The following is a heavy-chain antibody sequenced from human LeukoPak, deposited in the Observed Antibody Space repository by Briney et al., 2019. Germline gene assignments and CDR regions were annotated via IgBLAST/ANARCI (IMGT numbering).Heavy chain of an antibody. Sequence: SETLSLTCTVSNGPINTYQWSWIRQPPGKGLEWIGNIHYSGSANYNPSLKSRVIISVDTSKNQFSLKLSPATAADTAVYYCARDIWFGESADWFDPWGQGTLVTVSS. D-gene: IGHD3-10*01. CDR1: NGPINTYQ. V-gene: IGHV4-59*01. CDR3: ARDIWFGESADWFDP. J-gene: IGHJ5*02. CDR2: IHYSGSA.